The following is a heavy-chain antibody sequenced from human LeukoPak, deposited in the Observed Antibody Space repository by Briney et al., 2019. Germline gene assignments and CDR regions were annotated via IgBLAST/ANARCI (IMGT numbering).Heavy chain of an antibody. CDR2: INPNSGGT. D-gene: IGHD3-10*01. V-gene: IGHV1-2*06. Sequence: GASVTVSCKASGYSFSDYSMHWVRQAPGQGLEWMGRINPNSGGTSYAQNFQGRVSMTRDTSISTTYMELSGLTSDDTAVYYCARGGSGSGYLYYFDFWGQGTLVSVSS. J-gene: IGHJ4*02. CDR1: GYSFSDYS. CDR3: ARGGSGSGYLYYFDF.